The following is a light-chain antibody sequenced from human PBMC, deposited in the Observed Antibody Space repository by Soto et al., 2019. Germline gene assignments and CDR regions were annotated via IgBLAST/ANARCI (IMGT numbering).Light chain of an antibody. V-gene: IGKV3-15*01. Sequence: IEMTKDAATLSLARRERARLSCMASESVSTNFAWYQQKAGQAPRLLIYGASTRATGIPARFSGSGSGTDFTLTISSLVPADFAVYYCQQRSNCPLTFGRGTKVDI. J-gene: IGKJ4*01. CDR2: GAS. CDR3: QQRSNCPLT. CDR1: ESVSTN.